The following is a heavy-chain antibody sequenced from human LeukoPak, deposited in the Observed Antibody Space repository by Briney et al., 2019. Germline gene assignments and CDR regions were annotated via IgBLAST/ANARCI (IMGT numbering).Heavy chain of an antibody. J-gene: IGHJ5*02. CDR1: GFTSSNYW. Sequence: AGGSLRLSCVASGFTSSNYWMHWDRQPPGKGLVWVSRIYVDGRTTNYADSVKGRFTISRDNAKNTVYLEMNSLSVEDTATYYCIRDFRSADLWGQGTLVTVTS. V-gene: IGHV3-74*01. CDR2: IYVDGRTT. CDR3: IRDFRSADL.